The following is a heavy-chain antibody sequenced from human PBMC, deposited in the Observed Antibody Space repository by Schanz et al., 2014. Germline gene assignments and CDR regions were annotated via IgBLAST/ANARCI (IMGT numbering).Heavy chain of an antibody. CDR2: IKSDGSST. D-gene: IGHD3-3*01. CDR3: VRDSFFAFDY. Sequence: VQLVESGGGVVQPGGSLRLSCAASGFTFSSHWMHWVRQVPGKGLVWVSRIKSDGSSTSYADSVKGRFTISRDNAKNTLYLQMNSLRAEDTAVYYCVRDSFFAFDYWGQGTLVTVSS. CDR1: GFTFSSHW. V-gene: IGHV3-74*01. J-gene: IGHJ4*02.